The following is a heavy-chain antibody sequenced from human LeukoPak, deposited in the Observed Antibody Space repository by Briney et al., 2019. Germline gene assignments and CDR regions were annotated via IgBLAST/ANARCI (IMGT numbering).Heavy chain of an antibody. Sequence: PSETLSLTCAVYGGSLSGYYWSWISHPPGKGLEWIGEINHSGSTNYNPSPKRRDTISVVTYKNQFSLKLSAVTAADTAVYYCAGQLWYWYFDLWGRGTLVTVSS. V-gene: IGHV4-34*01. J-gene: IGHJ2*01. CDR1: GGSLSGYY. CDR3: AGQLWYWYFDL. CDR2: INHSGST. D-gene: IGHD5-18*01.